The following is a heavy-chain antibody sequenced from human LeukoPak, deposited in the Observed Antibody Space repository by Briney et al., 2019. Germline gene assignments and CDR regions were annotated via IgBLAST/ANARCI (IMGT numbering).Heavy chain of an antibody. J-gene: IGHJ4*02. CDR3: ARGRVVGDYVLDS. CDR2: INHSGSI. CDR1: GGSFSDYY. V-gene: IGHV4-34*01. D-gene: IGHD3-16*01. Sequence: SETLSLTCAVYGGSFSDYYWSWIRQPSGKRLEWIGEINHSGSINYNPSLKSRVTLSVDTSKNQFSLKVTSTTAADTALYYCARGRVVGDYVLDSWGQGTLVTVSS.